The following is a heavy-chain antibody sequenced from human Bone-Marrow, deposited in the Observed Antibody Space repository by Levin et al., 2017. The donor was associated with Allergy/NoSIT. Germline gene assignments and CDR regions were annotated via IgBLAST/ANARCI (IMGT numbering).Heavy chain of an antibody. CDR1: GGSFSGYY. J-gene: IGHJ6*02. D-gene: IGHD2-2*01. CDR3: ARGDIVVVPAAICGASCQPRAYSSSWYLRKYYYYYYGMDV. CDR2: INHSGST. V-gene: IGHV4-34*01. Sequence: PSETLSLTCAVYGGSFSGYYWSWIRQPPGKGLEWIGEINHSGSTNYNPSLKSRVTISVDTSKNQFSLKLSSVTAADTAVYYCARGDIVVVPAAICGASCQPRAYSSSWYLRKYYYYYYGMDVWGQGTTVTVSS.